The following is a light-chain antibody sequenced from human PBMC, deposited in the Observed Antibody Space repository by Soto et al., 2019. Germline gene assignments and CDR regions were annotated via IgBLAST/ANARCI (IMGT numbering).Light chain of an antibody. Sequence: NFLLTQPHSVSESPGKTVTISCTRSSGTIASNYVQWYQQRPGSAPTTVIYEHNQRPSGVPARFSGSTDGSSNSASLTISGLQIEDEADYYCQSYDPTSVVFGGGTKLTVL. CDR1: SGTIASNY. CDR3: QSYDPTSVV. V-gene: IGLV6-57*04. J-gene: IGLJ2*01. CDR2: EHN.